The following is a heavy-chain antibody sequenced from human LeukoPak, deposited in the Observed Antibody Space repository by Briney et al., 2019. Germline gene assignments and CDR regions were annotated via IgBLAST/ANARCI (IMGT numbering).Heavy chain of an antibody. CDR3: ARDHSIAVAGNWFDP. D-gene: IGHD6-19*01. V-gene: IGHV4-39*07. CDR2: IYYSGST. Sequence: SETLSLTCTVSGGSISSSSYYWGWIRQPPGKGLEWIGSIYYSGSTYYNPSLKSRVTISVDTSKNQFSLKLSSVTAADTAVYYCARDHSIAVAGNWFDPWGQGTLVTVSS. CDR1: GGSISSSSYY. J-gene: IGHJ5*02.